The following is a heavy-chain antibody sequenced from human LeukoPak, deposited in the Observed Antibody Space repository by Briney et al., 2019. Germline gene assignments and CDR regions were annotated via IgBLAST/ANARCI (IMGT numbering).Heavy chain of an antibody. CDR2: INPTSGGT. CDR3: ASLYGDYVASDY. Sequence: ASVKVSCKASGYSFSFYYMYWVRQAPGQGLEWMGWINPTSGGTNYAQKFLGRVTMTRDTSISTAYMELSRLRSDDTAVYYCASLYGDYVASDYWGQGTLVTVSS. CDR1: GYSFSFYY. V-gene: IGHV1-2*02. D-gene: IGHD4-17*01. J-gene: IGHJ4*02.